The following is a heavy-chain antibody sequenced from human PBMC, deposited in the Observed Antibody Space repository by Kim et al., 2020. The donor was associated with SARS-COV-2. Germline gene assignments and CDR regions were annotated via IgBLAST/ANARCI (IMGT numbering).Heavy chain of an antibody. CDR2: ISYDGSNK. CDR1: GFTFSSYG. J-gene: IGHJ4*02. V-gene: IGHV3-30*18. CDR3: AKDQERAAAGTFDY. Sequence: GGSLRLSCAASGFTFSSYGMHWVRQAPGKGLEWVAVISYDGSNKYYADSVKGRFTISRDNSKNTLYLQMNSLRAEDTAVYYCAKDQERAAAGTFDYWGQG. D-gene: IGHD6-13*01.